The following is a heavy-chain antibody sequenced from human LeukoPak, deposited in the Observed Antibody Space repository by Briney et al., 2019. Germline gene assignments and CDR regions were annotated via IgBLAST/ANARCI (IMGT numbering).Heavy chain of an antibody. CDR2: MNPNSGNT. CDR1: GYSFTSFD. J-gene: IGHJ6*03. CDR3: ARGPLIGEHYHYYMDV. Sequence: ASVTVSCTASGYSFTSFDMNWVRRASGQGLEWMGWMNPNSGNTGYAETFQGRVTITGNTSISTVYMELSSLTSDDTALYYCARGPLIGEHYHYYMDVWGTGTTITVSS. D-gene: IGHD7-27*01. V-gene: IGHV1-8*03.